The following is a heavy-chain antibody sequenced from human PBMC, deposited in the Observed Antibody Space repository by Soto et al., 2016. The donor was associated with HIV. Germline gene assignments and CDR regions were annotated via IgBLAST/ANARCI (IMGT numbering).Heavy chain of an antibody. Sequence: VQLVESGGGVVQSGRSLRLSCAASGFSFKTYGFHWVRQPPGKGLEWMAVIWYDGSTEYYAESVKGRFRISRDNSKNRVYLQMNNVRDDDTGIYYCARGGDGEFYYFDFWGPERDHRLR. J-gene: IGHJ4*02. CDR1: GFSFKTYG. CDR2: IWYDGSTE. CDR3: ARGGDGEFYYFDF. V-gene: IGHV3-33*01. D-gene: IGHD3-10*01.